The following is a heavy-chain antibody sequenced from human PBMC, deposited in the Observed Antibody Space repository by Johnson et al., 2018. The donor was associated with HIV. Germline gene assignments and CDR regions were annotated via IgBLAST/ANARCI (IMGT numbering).Heavy chain of an antibody. CDR1: GFTFSDHW. V-gene: IGHV3-74*03. Sequence: VQLVESGGGLVQPGGSLRLSCAASGFTFSDHWMHWVRQVPGKGLVWVSRISGDGSDTMYADSVKGRFTISRDNAKNTLYLQMNSLRAEDTALYYCAREFESPETDFWSGDDAFDIWGQGTMVTVSS. CDR3: AREFESPETDFWSGDDAFDI. D-gene: IGHD3-3*01. CDR2: ISGDGSDT. J-gene: IGHJ3*02.